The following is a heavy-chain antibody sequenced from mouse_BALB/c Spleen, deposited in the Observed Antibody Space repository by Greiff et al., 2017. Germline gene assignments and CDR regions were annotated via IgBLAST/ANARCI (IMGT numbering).Heavy chain of an antibody. D-gene: IGHD2-1*01. Sequence: VHLVESGAELVRPGTSVKVSCKASGYAFTNYLIEWVKQRPGQGLEWIGVINPGSGGTNYNEKFKGKATLTADKSSSTAYMQLSSLTSDDSAVYFCARSGNYWYFDVWGAGTTVTVSS. V-gene: IGHV1-54*01. CDR1: GYAFTNYL. CDR3: ARSGNYWYFDV. J-gene: IGHJ1*01. CDR2: INPGSGGT.